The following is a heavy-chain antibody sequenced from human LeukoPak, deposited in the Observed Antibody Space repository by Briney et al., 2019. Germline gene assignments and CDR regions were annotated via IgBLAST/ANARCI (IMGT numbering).Heavy chain of an antibody. J-gene: IGHJ4*02. CDR2: IRYDGSNK. Sequence: PGGSLRLSCAASGLTFSSYGMHWVRQAPGKGLEWVTYIRYDGSNKYYADSVKGRFTISRDNSKNTLYLQMNSLRAEDTAVYYCAKGMKRAASAVAGDNPDYWGQGTLVTVSS. CDR1: GLTFSSYG. D-gene: IGHD6-19*01. V-gene: IGHV3-30*02. CDR3: AKGMKRAASAVAGDNPDY.